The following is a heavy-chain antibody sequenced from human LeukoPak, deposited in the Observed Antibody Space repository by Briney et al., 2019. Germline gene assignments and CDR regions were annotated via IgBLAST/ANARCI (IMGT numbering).Heavy chain of an antibody. V-gene: IGHV3-49*04. CDR1: GFTFGDYA. D-gene: IGHD3-10*01. J-gene: IGHJ4*02. Sequence: GGSLRLSCTASGFTFGDYAMSWVRQAPGKGLEWVGFIRSKAYGGTTEYAASVKGRFTISRDDSKSIAYLQMNSLKTEDTAVYYCTRPTILWFSFDYWGQGTLVTVSS. CDR3: TRPTILWFSFDY. CDR2: IRSKAYGGTT.